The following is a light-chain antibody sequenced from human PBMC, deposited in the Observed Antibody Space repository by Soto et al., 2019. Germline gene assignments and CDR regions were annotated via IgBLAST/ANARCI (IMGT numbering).Light chain of an antibody. CDR1: SGHSSYA. V-gene: IGLV4-69*01. J-gene: IGLJ3*02. Sequence: HLVLTQSPSASASLGASVKLTCTLSSGHSSYAIAWHQLLPEKGPRFLMKLTSDGSHSKGDGIPDRFSGSSSGAERYLTISSLQSEDEADYYCQTWGTGINWVFGGGTKVTVL. CDR3: QTWGTGINWV. CDR2: LTSDGSH.